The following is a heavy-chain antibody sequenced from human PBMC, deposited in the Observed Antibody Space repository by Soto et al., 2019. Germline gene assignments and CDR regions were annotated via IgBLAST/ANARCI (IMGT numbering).Heavy chain of an antibody. CDR2: IIPIFGTA. V-gene: IGHV1-69*01. J-gene: IGHJ6*02. Sequence: QVQLVQSGAEVKKPGSSVKVSCKASGGTFSSYAISWVRQAPGQGLEWMGGIIPIFGTANYAQKFQGRVTITADESTSTAYMELSSLRSEDTAVYYWARDVYDILPGYYQYYGMDVWGQGTTVTVSS. D-gene: IGHD3-9*01. CDR3: ARDVYDILPGYYQYYGMDV. CDR1: GGTFSSYA.